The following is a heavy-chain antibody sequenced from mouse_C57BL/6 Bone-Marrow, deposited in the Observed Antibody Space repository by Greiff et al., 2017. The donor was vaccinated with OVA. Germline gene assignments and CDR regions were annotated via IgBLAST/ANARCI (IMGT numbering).Heavy chain of an antibody. J-gene: IGHJ1*03. CDR2: IDPSDSYT. CDR3: AMAYSNWYFDV. Sequence: QVQLQQSGAELVRPGTSVKLSCKASGYTFTSYWMHWVKQRPGQGLEWIGVIDPSDSYTNYNQKFKGKATLTVDTSSSTAYMQLSSLTSEDSAVYYCAMAYSNWYFDVWGTGTTVTVSS. V-gene: IGHV1-59*01. CDR1: GYTFTSYW. D-gene: IGHD2-10*01.